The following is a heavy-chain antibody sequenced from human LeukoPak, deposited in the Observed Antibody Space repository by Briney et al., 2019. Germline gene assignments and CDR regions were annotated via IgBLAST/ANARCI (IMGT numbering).Heavy chain of an antibody. CDR1: GYNFISYW. D-gene: IGHD2-2*01. CDR2: IYPGDSDT. V-gene: IGHV5-51*01. CDR3: TKRQGCSSTSCPPDS. Sequence: GESLKISCKGSGYNFISYWIGWVRQMPGKGLEWMGIIYPGDSDTRYSPSFQGQVTMSADKSINTAYLQWSSLKASDTAMYYCTKRQGCSSTSCPPDSWGQGTLVTVSP. J-gene: IGHJ4*02.